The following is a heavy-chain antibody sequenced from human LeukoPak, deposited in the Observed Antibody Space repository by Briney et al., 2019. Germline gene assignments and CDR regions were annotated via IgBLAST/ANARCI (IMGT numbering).Heavy chain of an antibody. CDR2: ISDIGTTQ. V-gene: IGHV3-48*03. CDR1: GFTFSSYE. Sequence: GGSLRLSCAASGFTFSSYELNWVRQAPGKGLEWVSYISDIGTTQYYADSVKGRFTISRDNAKNSLYLQMNSLTAEDTAVYYCARDRSKVTAYDDALDIWGQGTMVIVPS. D-gene: IGHD2-21*02. CDR3: ARDRSKVTAYDDALDI. J-gene: IGHJ3*02.